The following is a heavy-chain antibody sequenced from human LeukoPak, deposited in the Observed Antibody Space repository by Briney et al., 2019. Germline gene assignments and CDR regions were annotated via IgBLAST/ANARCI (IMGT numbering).Heavy chain of an antibody. J-gene: IGHJ3*02. V-gene: IGHV1-2*02. CDR3: AREVVSSLLSNFDALHI. CDR2: INPNSGGT. Sequence: ASVKVSCKASGYTFTGYYMHWVRQAPGQGLEWMGWINPNSGGTNYAQKFQGRVTLTRDTSISTAYMELSRLRSDDTAVYYCAREVVSSLLSNFDALHIWGQGTMVTVSS. CDR1: GYTFTGYY. D-gene: IGHD3-22*01.